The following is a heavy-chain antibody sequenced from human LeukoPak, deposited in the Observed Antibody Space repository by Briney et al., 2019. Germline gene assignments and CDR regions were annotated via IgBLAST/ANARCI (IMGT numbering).Heavy chain of an antibody. Sequence: SETLSLTCTVSGGSISSYYWSWIRQPPGKGLEWIGYIYYSGSTNYNPSLKSRVTISVDTSKNQFSLKLSSVTAADTAVYYCARGYYDSSGYLLPHWGQGTLVTVSS. D-gene: IGHD3-22*01. CDR3: ARGYYDSSGYLLPH. J-gene: IGHJ4*02. V-gene: IGHV4-59*01. CDR2: IYYSGST. CDR1: GGSISSYY.